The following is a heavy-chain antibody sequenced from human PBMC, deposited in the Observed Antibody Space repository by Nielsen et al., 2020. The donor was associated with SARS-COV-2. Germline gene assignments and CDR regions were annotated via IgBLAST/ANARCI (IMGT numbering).Heavy chain of an antibody. CDR3: ARDSCSGGSCYRPSDY. V-gene: IGHV3-23*01. J-gene: IGHJ4*02. CDR2: ISGSGGST. Sequence: WIRQPPGKGLEWVSAISGSGGSTYYADSVKGRFTISRDNSKSTLYLQMNSLRAEDTAVYYCARDSCSGGSCYRPSDYWGQRTLVTVSS. D-gene: IGHD2-15*01.